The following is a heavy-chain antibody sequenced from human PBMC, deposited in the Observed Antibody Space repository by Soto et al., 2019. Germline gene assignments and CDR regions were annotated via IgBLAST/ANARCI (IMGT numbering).Heavy chain of an antibody. CDR2: IRGSGGPT. CDR1: GFIFSNYA. Sequence: DVQLLESGGDLVQPGGSLRLSCAASGFIFSNYAMSWVRQAPGKGLEWVSLIRGSGGPTNYADSVKGRFTVSRDNSKNILLLQMNSLIAEDTSVYYCVKDFRVGYDWTHDWGQGTLVTVSS. D-gene: IGHD5-12*01. J-gene: IGHJ4*02. CDR3: VKDFRVGYDWTHD. V-gene: IGHV3-23*01.